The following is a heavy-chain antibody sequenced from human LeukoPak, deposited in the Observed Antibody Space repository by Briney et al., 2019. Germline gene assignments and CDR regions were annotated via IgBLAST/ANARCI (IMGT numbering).Heavy chain of an antibody. CDR1: GGSISSSSYY. CDR3: ASCRRTTVTTDWFDP. V-gene: IGHV4-39*07. CDR2: IYYSGST. J-gene: IGHJ5*02. D-gene: IGHD4-17*01. Sequence: SETLSLTCTVSGGSISSSSYYWGWIRQPPGKGLEWIGSIYYSGSTYYNPSLKSRVTISVDTSKNQFSLKLSSVTAADTAVYYCASCRRTTVTTDWFDPWGQGTLVTVSS.